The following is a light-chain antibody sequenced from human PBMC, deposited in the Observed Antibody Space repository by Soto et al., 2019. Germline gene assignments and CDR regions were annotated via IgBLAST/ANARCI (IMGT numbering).Light chain of an antibody. CDR2: AAS. CDR1: QSISSY. Sequence: EIQVSQSPSSLSASIGARVTITCRASQSISSYLNWYQQKPGKAPKLLIYAASNLQSGVPSRFSASGSGTDFTLTISSLQPEDFAAYFCQQSYNTPLTFGGGTKVDIK. V-gene: IGKV1-39*01. J-gene: IGKJ4*01. CDR3: QQSYNTPLT.